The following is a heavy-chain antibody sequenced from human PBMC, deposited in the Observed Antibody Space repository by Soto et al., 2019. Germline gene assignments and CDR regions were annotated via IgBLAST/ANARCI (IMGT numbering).Heavy chain of an antibody. CDR3: ARVALSGDPRKYSDY. J-gene: IGHJ4*02. Sequence: SVKVSCKASGFTFTSSAVQWVRQARGQRLEWIGWIVVGSGNTNYAQKFQERVTITRDMSTSTAYMELSSLRSEDTAVYYCARVALSGDPRKYSDYWGQGTLVTVSS. D-gene: IGHD4-17*01. CDR2: IVVGSGNT. V-gene: IGHV1-58*01. CDR1: GFTFTSSA.